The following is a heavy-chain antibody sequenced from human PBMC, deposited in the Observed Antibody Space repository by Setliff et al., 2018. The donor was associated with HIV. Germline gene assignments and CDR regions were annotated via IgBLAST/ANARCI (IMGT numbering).Heavy chain of an antibody. V-gene: IGHV3-48*03. CDR1: GFTFNDYE. CDR3: AKDHATSSWFTALLDY. CDR2: ISSSGATI. J-gene: IGHJ4*02. Sequence: GGSLRLSCAASGFTFNDYEMNWVRQAPGKGLEWVSYISSSGATIYYADSVKGRFTISRDNAKNSLYLQMNSLRAEDTAVYYCAKDHATSSWFTALLDYWGQGALVTVSS. D-gene: IGHD6-13*01.